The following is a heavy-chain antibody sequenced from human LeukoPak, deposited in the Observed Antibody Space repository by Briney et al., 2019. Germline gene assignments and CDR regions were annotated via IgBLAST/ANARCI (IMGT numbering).Heavy chain of an antibody. J-gene: IGHJ4*02. V-gene: IGHV4-30-2*01. Sequence: SSETLSLTCAVSGGSISSGGYSWSWIRQPPGKGLEWIGYTYHSGSTYYNPSLKSRVTISVDRSKNQFSLKLSSVTAADTAVYYCARIAAAGTGHFDYWGQGTLVTVSS. D-gene: IGHD6-13*01. CDR3: ARIAAAGTGHFDY. CDR1: GGSISSGGYS. CDR2: TYHSGST.